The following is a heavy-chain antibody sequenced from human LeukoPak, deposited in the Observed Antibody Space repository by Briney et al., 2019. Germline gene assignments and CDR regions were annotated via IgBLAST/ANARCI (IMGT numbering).Heavy chain of an antibody. CDR3: ARGNRRLGYCGSGSRLPFDS. V-gene: IGHV4-34*01. CDR2: FNHNGIT. D-gene: IGHD3-10*01. CDR1: GGSFSAYDY. Sequence: SETLSLTCGVYGGSFSAYDYWIWIRQPPGKGLEWIGEFNHNGITSYNPSLKSRVTISIDTSKNQFSLKLNSVTAADTAVYYCARGNRRLGYCGSGSRLPFDSWGQGTLVTVSS. J-gene: IGHJ4*02.